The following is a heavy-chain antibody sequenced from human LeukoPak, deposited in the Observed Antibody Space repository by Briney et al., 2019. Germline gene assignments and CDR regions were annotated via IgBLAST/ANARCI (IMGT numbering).Heavy chain of an antibody. CDR3: ARGGYYGSGNDFRFDP. Sequence: SETLSLTCTVFDDSITDYYWSWIRQPPGKGLECIGYIHYTGSTNYNPSLKSRVTISVDTSKNQFSLKLSSVTAAATAIYYCARGGYYGSGNDFRFDPWGQGTLVTVSS. V-gene: IGHV4-59*01. CDR2: IHYTGST. D-gene: IGHD3-10*01. J-gene: IGHJ5*02. CDR1: DDSITDYY.